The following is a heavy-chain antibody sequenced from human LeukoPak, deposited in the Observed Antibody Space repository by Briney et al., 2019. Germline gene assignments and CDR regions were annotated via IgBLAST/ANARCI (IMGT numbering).Heavy chain of an antibody. CDR2: IKQDGSEK. CDR1: GITFSRHW. D-gene: IGHD3-22*01. CDR3: ARDRAGHDSSGYLDY. V-gene: IGHV3-7*01. J-gene: IGHJ4*02. Sequence: GSLRLSCVASGITFSRHWMKWVRQAPGKGLEWVANIKQDGSEKFYVDSVKGRFTISRDNSKNTLYLQMNSLRAEDTAVYYCARDRAGHDSSGYLDYWGQGTLVTVSS.